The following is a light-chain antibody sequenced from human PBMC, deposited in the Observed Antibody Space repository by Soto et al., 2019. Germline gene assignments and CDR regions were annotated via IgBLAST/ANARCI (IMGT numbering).Light chain of an antibody. Sequence: DIQMTQSPSCICSSXGGSITITXXASQDIDKYLYWYQQKPGKAPKLLIYDASTLDTGVPSRFSGSRSGTRFTLTISSLQPEDIATYYCQQYDSLPITFGQGTRLEIK. J-gene: IGKJ5*01. CDR3: QQYDSLPIT. CDR1: QDIDKY. CDR2: DAS. V-gene: IGKV1-33*01.